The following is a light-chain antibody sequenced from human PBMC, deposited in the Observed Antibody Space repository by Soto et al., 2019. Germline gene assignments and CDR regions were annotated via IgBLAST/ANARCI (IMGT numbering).Light chain of an antibody. V-gene: IGKV3-11*01. CDR3: QQYGGSPRT. Sequence: EIVLTQSPATLSLSPGERATLSCRASQSVSSSLAWYQHKPGQAPRLLIYDASNRATGIPARFSGSGSGTDFTLTITRLEPEDFAVYYCQQYGGSPRTFGQGTKVEVK. CDR1: QSVSSS. J-gene: IGKJ1*01. CDR2: DAS.